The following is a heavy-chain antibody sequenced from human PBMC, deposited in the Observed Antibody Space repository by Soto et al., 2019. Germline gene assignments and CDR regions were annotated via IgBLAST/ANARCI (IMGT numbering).Heavy chain of an antibody. Sequence: GGSLRLSCAASGFTFSSYDMHWVRQATGKGLEWVSAIGTAGDTYYPGSVKGRFTISRENAKNSLYLQMNSLRAEDTAVYYCARVPRRCSSTSCQIGYYYGMDVWGQGTTVTVSS. CDR1: GFTFSSYD. CDR2: IGTAGDT. CDR3: ARVPRRCSSTSCQIGYYYGMDV. J-gene: IGHJ6*02. V-gene: IGHV3-13*01. D-gene: IGHD2-2*01.